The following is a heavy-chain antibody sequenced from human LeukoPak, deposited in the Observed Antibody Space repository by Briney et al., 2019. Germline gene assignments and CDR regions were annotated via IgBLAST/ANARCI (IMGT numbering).Heavy chain of an antibody. Sequence: SVKVSSKASGFTFTSSAMQWVRQARGQRLEWIGWIVVGSGNTNYAQKFQERVTITRDMSTSTAYMELSSLRSEDTAVYYRAVRGGYYDSSGYYYDFDYWGQGTLVTVSS. CDR1: GFTFTSSA. CDR3: AVRGGYYDSSGYYYDFDY. D-gene: IGHD3-22*01. CDR2: IVVGSGNT. V-gene: IGHV1-58*02. J-gene: IGHJ4*02.